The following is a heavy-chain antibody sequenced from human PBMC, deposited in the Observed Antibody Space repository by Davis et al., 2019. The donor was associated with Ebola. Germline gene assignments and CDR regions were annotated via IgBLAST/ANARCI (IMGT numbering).Heavy chain of an antibody. J-gene: IGHJ4*02. V-gene: IGHV3-23*01. CDR1: GFTFSGYA. Sequence: GGSLRLSCAASGFTFSGYAMSWVRQAPGKGLQWVSSISGSGGSTYYADSVKGRFTISRDNSKNTLYLQMNSLRAEDTAVYYCARVLLWFGELSAFDYWGQGTLVTVSS. CDR3: ARVLLWFGELSAFDY. D-gene: IGHD3-10*01. CDR2: ISGSGGST.